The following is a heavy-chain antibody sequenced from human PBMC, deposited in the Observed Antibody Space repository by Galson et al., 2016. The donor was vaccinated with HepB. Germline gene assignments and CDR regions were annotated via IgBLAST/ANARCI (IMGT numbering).Heavy chain of an antibody. CDR3: VRDLGYGATNH. CDR1: GFTLSGYI. V-gene: IGHV3-21*01. D-gene: IGHD1-26*01. J-gene: IGHJ5*02. CDR2: ISSRSTDI. Sequence: SLRLSCAASGFTLSGYIMNWVRQAPGKGLEWVSSISSRSTDIYYADSVKGRFTISRDNDKNSVFLQMNSLTAEDTAVYYCVRDLGYGATNHWGQGTLVTVSS.